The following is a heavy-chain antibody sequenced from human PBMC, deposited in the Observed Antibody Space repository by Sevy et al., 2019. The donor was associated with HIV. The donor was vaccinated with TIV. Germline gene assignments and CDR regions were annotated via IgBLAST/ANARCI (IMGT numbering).Heavy chain of an antibody. Sequence: LRLSCAASGFTFSSYAMSWVRQAPGKGLEWVSAISGSGGSTYYADSVKGRFTISRDNSKNTLYLQMNSLRAEDTAVYYCAKDYSGTGAFDIWGQGTMVTVSS. V-gene: IGHV3-23*01. CDR2: ISGSGGST. CDR1: GFTFSSYA. CDR3: AKDYSGTGAFDI. J-gene: IGHJ3*02. D-gene: IGHD2-8*02.